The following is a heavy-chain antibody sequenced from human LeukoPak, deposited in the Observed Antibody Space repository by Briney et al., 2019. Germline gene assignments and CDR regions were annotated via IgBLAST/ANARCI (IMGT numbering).Heavy chain of an antibody. J-gene: IGHJ4*02. V-gene: IGHV5-10-1*01. Sequence: PGESRKISCKGSGYIFTSYLIYWVRQMPVKGLEWMGRIHPSDSYTNYSPSFQGHVTISADKSISTAYLQWSSLKASDTAMYYCARLLSHAHPDSSGWYPGDWGQGTLVTVSS. D-gene: IGHD6-19*01. CDR2: IHPSDSYT. CDR3: ARLLSHAHPDSSGWYPGD. CDR1: GYIFTSYL.